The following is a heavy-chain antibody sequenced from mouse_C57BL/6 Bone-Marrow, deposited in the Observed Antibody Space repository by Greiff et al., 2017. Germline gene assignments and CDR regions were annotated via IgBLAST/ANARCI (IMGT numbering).Heavy chain of an antibody. CDR3: ARRPGLAY. CDR2: IDPSDSYT. J-gene: IGHJ3*01. Sequence: QVQLQQPGAELVRPGTSVKLSCKASGYTFTSYWMHWVQQRPGQGLEWIGVIDPSDSYTNYNQKFKGKATLTVDTSSSTAYMQLSSLTSEDSAVYYCARRPGLAYWGQGTLVTVSA. CDR1: GYTFTSYW. V-gene: IGHV1-59*01.